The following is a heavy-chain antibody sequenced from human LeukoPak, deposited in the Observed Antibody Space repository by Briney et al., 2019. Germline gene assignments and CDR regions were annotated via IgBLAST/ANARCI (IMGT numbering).Heavy chain of an antibody. CDR3: ARDNGWCETRPNAFDI. Sequence: GGSLRLSCAASGFTFSSYGMHWVRQAPGKGLEWVAVIWYDGSNKYYADSVKGRFTISRDNSKNTLYLQMNSLRAEDTAVYYCARDNGWCETRPNAFDIWGQGTMVTVSS. CDR2: IWYDGSNK. J-gene: IGHJ3*02. D-gene: IGHD6-19*01. CDR1: GFTFSSYG. V-gene: IGHV3-33*01.